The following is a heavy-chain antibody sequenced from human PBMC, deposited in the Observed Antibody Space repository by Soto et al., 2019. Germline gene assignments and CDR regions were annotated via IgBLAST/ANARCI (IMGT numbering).Heavy chain of an antibody. CDR3: VSVEGTPTVTGDYYYYAEDA. V-gene: IGHV4-59*12. Sequence: SETLSLTCFVNGDSLDGYFLTWIRQPPGKGLEWLGYIFDGGSANYNPSLKSRVSFSLDKSQNQLSLKLTSVTGADTAIYYCVSVEGTPTVTGDYYYYAEDAWGQGTAVTVSS. CDR2: IFDGGSA. CDR1: GDSLDGYF. J-gene: IGHJ6*02. D-gene: IGHD4-17*01.